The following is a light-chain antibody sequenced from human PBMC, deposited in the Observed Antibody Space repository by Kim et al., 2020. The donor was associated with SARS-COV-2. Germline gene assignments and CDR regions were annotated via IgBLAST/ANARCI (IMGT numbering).Light chain of an antibody. CDR2: DAS. Sequence: LSPGETATLSCRASNSVTSSYLAWDQHKPGQAPGLLIYDASSRATGIADRFSGSGSGTDFTLTISRLEPEDYAVYYCQQYSSSRGTFGGGTKVEI. J-gene: IGKJ4*01. V-gene: IGKV3-20*01. CDR3: QQYSSSRGT. CDR1: NSVTSSY.